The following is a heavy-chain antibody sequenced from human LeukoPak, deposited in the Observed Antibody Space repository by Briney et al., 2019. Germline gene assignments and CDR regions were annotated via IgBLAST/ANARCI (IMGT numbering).Heavy chain of an antibody. CDR1: GFTVSSNY. CDR3: AKDSMIVVVYYFDY. CDR2: ISGSGGST. J-gene: IGHJ4*02. V-gene: IGHV3-23*01. D-gene: IGHD3-22*01. Sequence: GGSLRLSCAASGFTVSSNYMSWVRQAPGKGLEWVSAISGSGGSTYYADSVKGRFTISRDNSKNTLYLQMNSLRAEDTAVYYCAKDSMIVVVYYFDYWGQGTLVTVSS.